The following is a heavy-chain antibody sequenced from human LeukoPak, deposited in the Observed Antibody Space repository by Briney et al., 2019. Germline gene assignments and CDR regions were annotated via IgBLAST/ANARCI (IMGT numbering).Heavy chain of an antibody. J-gene: IGHJ4*02. CDR1: GFTFSSYS. Sequence: GGSLRLSCAASGFTFSSYSMNWVRQAPGKGLEWVSYITTTSSTIYYADSVKGRFTISRDNAQNSLYLQMNSLRAEDTAVYYCARDQWSVRGVIPFDYWGQGTLVTVSS. V-gene: IGHV3-48*04. D-gene: IGHD3-10*02. CDR2: ITTTSSTI. CDR3: ARDQWSVRGVIPFDY.